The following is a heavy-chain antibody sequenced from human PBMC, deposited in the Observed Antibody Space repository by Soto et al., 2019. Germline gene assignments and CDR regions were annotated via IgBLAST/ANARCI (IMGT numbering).Heavy chain of an antibody. J-gene: IGHJ6*02. CDR1: GFTFSSYA. V-gene: IGHV3-23*01. CDR3: AKDDYYYYGMDV. CDR2: ISGSGGST. Sequence: LRLSCAASGFTFSSYAMSWVRQAPGKGLEWVSAISGSGGSTYYADSVKGRFTISRDNSKNTLYLQMNSLRAEDTAVYYCAKDDYYYYGMDVWGQGTTVTVSS.